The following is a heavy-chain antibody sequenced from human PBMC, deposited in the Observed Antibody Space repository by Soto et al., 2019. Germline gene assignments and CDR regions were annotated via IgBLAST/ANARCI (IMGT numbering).Heavy chain of an antibody. CDR2: IYPGDSDT. CDR3: ARPIVDSGSYHVGFDY. D-gene: IGHD1-26*01. CDR1: GYSFTSYW. V-gene: IGHV5-51*01. J-gene: IGHJ4*02. Sequence: PGESLKISCKGSGYSFTSYWIGWVRQMPGKGPEWMGIIYPGDSDTRYSPSFQGQVTISADKSISTAYLQWSSLKASDTAMYYCARPIVDSGSYHVGFDYWGQGTLVTVSS.